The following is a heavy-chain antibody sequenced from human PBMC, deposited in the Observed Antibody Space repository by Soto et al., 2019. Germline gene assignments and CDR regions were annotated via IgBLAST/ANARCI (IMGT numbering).Heavy chain of an antibody. CDR3: ARGGPRGSADY. CDR2: IKSYGGNT. CDR1: GFTFTTCW. J-gene: IGHJ4*02. D-gene: IGHD1-26*01. V-gene: IGHV3-74*01. Sequence: GGSLRLSCAAAGFTFTTCWMYWVRQPPGKGLVWVSRIKSYGGNTSYADSVKGRFTISRDNAKNTLYLQMNSLGVDDTAVYYCARGGPRGSADYWGQGSLVTVSS.